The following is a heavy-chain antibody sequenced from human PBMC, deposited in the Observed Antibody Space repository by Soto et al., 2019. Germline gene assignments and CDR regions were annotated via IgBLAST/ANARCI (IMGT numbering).Heavy chain of an antibody. CDR1: GFTFSSYG. J-gene: IGHJ4*02. CDR2: ISYDGSNK. CDR3: AKDWNTAMATVG. Sequence: QVQLVESGGGVVQPGRSLRLSCAASGFTFSSYGMHWVRQAPGKGLEWVAVISYDGSNKYYADSVKGRFTISRDNSKNMLYLQMNSLRAEDTAVYYCAKDWNTAMATVGGGQGTLVTVSS. D-gene: IGHD5-18*01. V-gene: IGHV3-30*18.